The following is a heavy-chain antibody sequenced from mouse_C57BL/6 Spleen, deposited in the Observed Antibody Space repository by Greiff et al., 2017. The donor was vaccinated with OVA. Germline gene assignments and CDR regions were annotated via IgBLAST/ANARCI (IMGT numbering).Heavy chain of an antibody. J-gene: IGHJ2*01. CDR1: GYSFTGYY. V-gene: IGHV1-42*01. Sequence: VQLQQSGPELVKPGASVKISCKASGYSFTGYYMNWVKRSPEKSLEWIGEINPSTGGTTYNQKFKAKATLTVDKSSSTAYMQLKSLTSYDSAVVYCVRMVSNYEDYWGQGTTLTVSS. D-gene: IGHD2-5*01. CDR2: INPSTGGT. CDR3: VRMVSNYEDY.